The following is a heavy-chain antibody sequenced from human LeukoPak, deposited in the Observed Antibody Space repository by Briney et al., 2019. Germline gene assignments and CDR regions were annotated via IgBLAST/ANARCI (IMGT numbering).Heavy chain of an antibody. CDR3: ASGGYSSSWEVLD. V-gene: IGHV1-2*02. CDR1: GYTFTCYY. D-gene: IGHD6-13*01. J-gene: IGHJ4*01. CDR2: INPNSGGT. Sequence: ASVKVSCKASGYTFTCYYMHWARQAPGQWLEWMGWINPNSGGTNYAQKFQGRVTITRDTSISTAYIELSGLGSDYTAVYYCASGGYSSSWEVLDWGQGTLVNVSS.